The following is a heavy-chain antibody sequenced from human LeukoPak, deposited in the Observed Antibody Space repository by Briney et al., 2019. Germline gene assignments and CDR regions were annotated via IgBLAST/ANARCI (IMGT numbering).Heavy chain of an antibody. CDR1: GGSISSGGYS. CDR2: IYHSGST. V-gene: IGHV4-30-2*01. CDR3: ARGGDGYNWGYFDY. D-gene: IGHD5-24*01. J-gene: IGHJ4*02. Sequence: TSETLSLTCAVSGGSISSGGYSWSWIRQPPGKGLEWIGYIYHSGSTYYNPSLKSRVTISVDRSKNQFSLKLSSVTAADTAVYYCARGGDGYNWGYFDYWGQGTLVTVSS.